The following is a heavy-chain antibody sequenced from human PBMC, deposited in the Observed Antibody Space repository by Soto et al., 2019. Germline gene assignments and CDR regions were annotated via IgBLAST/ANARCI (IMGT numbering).Heavy chain of an antibody. CDR1: GFTFSSYG. CDR3: AKDRGGYSSGWYSYYYYYGMDV. D-gene: IGHD6-19*01. Sequence: PVGSLRLSCAASGFTFSSYGMHWVRQAPGKGLEWVAVISYDGSNKYYADSVKGRFTISRDNSKNTLYLQMNSLRAEDTAVYYCAKDRGGYSSGWYSYYYYYGMDVWGQGTTVTVSS. J-gene: IGHJ6*02. CDR2: ISYDGSNK. V-gene: IGHV3-30*18.